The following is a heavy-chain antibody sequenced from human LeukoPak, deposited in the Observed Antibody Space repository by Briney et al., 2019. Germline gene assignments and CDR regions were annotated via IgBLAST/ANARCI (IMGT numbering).Heavy chain of an antibody. D-gene: IGHD4-23*01. CDR1: GFTFSSYE. J-gene: IGHJ3*02. Sequence: GGSLRLSCAASGFTFSSYEMNWVRQAPGKGLEWVSYISSSGSTIYYADSVKGRFPISRDNAKNSLYLQMNSLRAEDTAVYYCAFYGGAFDIWGQGTMVTVSS. V-gene: IGHV3-48*03. CDR3: AFYGGAFDI. CDR2: ISSSGSTI.